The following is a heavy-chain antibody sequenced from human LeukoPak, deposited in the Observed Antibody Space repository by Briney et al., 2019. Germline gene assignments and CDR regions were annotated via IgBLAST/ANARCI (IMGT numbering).Heavy chain of an antibody. D-gene: IGHD3-22*01. CDR2: ISSSSRYI. Sequence: GGSLRLSCAGSGLTFSSYWMSWVRQAPGKGLEWVSSISSSSRYIYYADSVKGRFTISRDNAKNSLYLQMNSLRAEDTAVYYCARAPAHYYDSSDHYYVGESYFDYWGQGTLVTVSS. J-gene: IGHJ4*02. CDR3: ARAPAHYYDSSDHYYVGESYFDY. V-gene: IGHV3-21*01. CDR1: GLTFSSYW.